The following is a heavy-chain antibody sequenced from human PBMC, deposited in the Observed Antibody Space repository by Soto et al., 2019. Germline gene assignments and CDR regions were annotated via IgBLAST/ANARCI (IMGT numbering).Heavy chain of an antibody. J-gene: IGHJ5*02. D-gene: IGHD6-13*01. V-gene: IGHV1-69*13. CDR2: IIPIFGTA. Sequence: SVKVSCKASGGTFSSYAISWVRQAPGQGLEWMGGIIPIFGTANYAQKFQGRVTITADESTSTAYMELSSLRSEDTAVYYCARAVGLKSSSWYVQGFDPWGQGTLVTVSS. CDR1: GGTFSSYA. CDR3: ARAVGLKSSSWYVQGFDP.